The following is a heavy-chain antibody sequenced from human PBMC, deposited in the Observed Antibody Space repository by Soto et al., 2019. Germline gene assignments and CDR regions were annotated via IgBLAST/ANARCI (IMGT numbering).Heavy chain of an antibody. D-gene: IGHD3-10*01. V-gene: IGHV1-18*01. Sequence: GASVKVSCKASGYTFTSYGISWVRQAPGQGLEWMGWISAYNGNTNYAQKLQGRVTMTTDTSTSTAYMELRSLRSDDTAVYYCARDSSLYYYGSGSYDDPLDYWGQGTLVTVSS. CDR3: ARDSSLYYYGSGSYDDPLDY. J-gene: IGHJ4*02. CDR1: GYTFTSYG. CDR2: ISAYNGNT.